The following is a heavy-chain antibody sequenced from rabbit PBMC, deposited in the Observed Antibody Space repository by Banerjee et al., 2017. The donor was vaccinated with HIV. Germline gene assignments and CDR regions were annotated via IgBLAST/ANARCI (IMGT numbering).Heavy chain of an antibody. Sequence: QEQLVESGGGLVQPGGSLKLSCTASGLDFSSSYWICWVRQAPGKGLEWIACVDVVKSGASYYESWTKGRFTISKPSTKTVTLKMTSMAAADTATYISARGDDWNIGPYNGMDLWGPGTIVTVS. J-gene: IGHJ6*01. D-gene: IGHD2-1*01. CDR1: GLDFSSSYW. CDR2: VDVVKSGAS. CDR3: ARGDDWNIGPYNGMDL. V-gene: IGHV1S45*01.